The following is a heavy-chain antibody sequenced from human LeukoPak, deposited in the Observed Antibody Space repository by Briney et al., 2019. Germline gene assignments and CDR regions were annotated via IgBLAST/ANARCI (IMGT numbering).Heavy chain of an antibody. Sequence: ASVKVSCKASGYTFTSYAMHWVRQAPGQRLEWMGWINAGNGNTKYSRKFQGRVTITRDTSASTAYMELSSLRSEDTAVYYCARESRYFYGMDVWGQGTTVTVSS. J-gene: IGHJ6*02. V-gene: IGHV1-3*01. CDR1: GYTFTSYA. CDR2: INAGNGNT. CDR3: ARESRYFYGMDV.